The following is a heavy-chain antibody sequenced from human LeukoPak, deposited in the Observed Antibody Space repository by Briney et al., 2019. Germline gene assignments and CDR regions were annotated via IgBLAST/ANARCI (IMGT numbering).Heavy chain of an antibody. V-gene: IGHV4-59*01. J-gene: IGHJ2*01. CDR1: GGSISSYY. CDR3: ARHWNPKYCGGDCYGRWYFYL. Sequence: SETLSLTCTVSGGSISSYYWSWIRQPPGKGLEWIGYIYYSGSTNYNPSLKSRVTISVDTSKNQFSLTLSSVTAADTAVYYCARHWNPKYCGGDCYGRWYFYLWGRGTLVTVSS. D-gene: IGHD2-21*02. CDR2: IYYSGST.